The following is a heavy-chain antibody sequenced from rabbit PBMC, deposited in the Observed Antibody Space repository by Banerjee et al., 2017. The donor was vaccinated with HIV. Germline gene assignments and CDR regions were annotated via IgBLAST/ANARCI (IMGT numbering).Heavy chain of an antibody. D-gene: IGHD6-1*01. CDR2: INVGNSGA. CDR3: ARDYDYSYDGIPYAHYGMDL. J-gene: IGHJ6*01. CDR1: GFSFSSGYY. Sequence: QSLEESGGGLVQPEGSLTLTCTASGFSFSSGYYMCWFRQAPGKGLEWIGCINVGNSGAAYASWAKGRFTISKTSSTTVFLQMTSLTAADTAIYFCARDYDYSYDGIPYAHYGMDLWGPGTLVTVS. V-gene: IGHV1S40*01.